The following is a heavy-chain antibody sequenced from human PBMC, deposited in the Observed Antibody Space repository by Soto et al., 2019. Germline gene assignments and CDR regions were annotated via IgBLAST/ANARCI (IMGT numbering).Heavy chain of an antibody. J-gene: IGHJ4*02. CDR3: ARVDSVQRRNALAY. V-gene: IGHV3-74*01. Sequence: EVQLVESGGGVVQPGGSLRLSCAASGITFSTYWLHWVRQVPGKGLVWVSRINSDGSETYYADSVKGRFTISRDNAKNTLYLQRNSLRPEDTAVYYWARVDSVQRRNALAYWGQGTVVTVSS. CDR2: INSDGSET. CDR1: GITFSTYW.